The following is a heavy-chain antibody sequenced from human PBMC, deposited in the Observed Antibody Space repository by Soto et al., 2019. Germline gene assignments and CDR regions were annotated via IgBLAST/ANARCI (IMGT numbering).Heavy chain of an antibody. CDR3: ARVGYCSSTSCYALDAFDI. V-gene: IGHV4-4*02. D-gene: IGHD2-2*01. CDR1: SGSISSSNW. Sequence: QVQLQESGPGLVKPSGTLSLTCAVSSGSISSSNWWSWVRQPPGKGLEWIGEIYHSGSTNYNPSLKSRVTISVDKSKNQFSLKLSSVTAADTAVYYCARVGYCSSTSCYALDAFDIWGQGTMVTVSS. J-gene: IGHJ3*02. CDR2: IYHSGST.